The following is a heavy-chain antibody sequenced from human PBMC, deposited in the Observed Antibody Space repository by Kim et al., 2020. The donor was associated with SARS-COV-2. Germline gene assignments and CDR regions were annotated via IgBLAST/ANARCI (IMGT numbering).Heavy chain of an antibody. CDR3: ARESLRYFDCVDY. D-gene: IGHD3-9*01. J-gene: IGHJ4*02. V-gene: IGHV4-31*03. CDR2: IYYSGST. Sequence: SETLSLTCTVSGGSISSGGYYWSWIRQHPGKGLEWMGYIYYSGSTYYNPSLKSRVTISVDTSKNQFSLKLSSVTAADTAVYYCARESLRYFDCVDYWGQGTLVTVSS. CDR1: GGSISSGGYY.